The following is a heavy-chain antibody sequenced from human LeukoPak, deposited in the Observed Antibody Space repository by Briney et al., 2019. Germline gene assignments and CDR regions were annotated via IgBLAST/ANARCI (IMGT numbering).Heavy chain of an antibody. CDR1: GGSISSYY. V-gene: IGHV4-59*01. J-gene: IGHJ4*02. CDR3: ARDRGDYGDSLFDY. CDR2: IYYSGST. Sequence: SETLSLTCTVSGGSISSYYWSWIRQSPGKGLEWIGSIYYSGSTNYNPSLKSRVTISVDTSKSHFSLKLSSVTAADTAVYYCARDRGDYGDSLFDYWGQGTLVTVSS. D-gene: IGHD4-17*01.